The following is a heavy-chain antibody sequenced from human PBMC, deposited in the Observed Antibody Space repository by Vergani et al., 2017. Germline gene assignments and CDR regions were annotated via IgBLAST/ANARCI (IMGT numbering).Heavy chain of an antibody. CDR2: IFSNDEK. CDR3: ARIEDLGYSYGYDQPQSFDY. CDR1: GFSLSNARMG. Sequence: QITLKESGPTRVRPTETLTLTCTVSGFSLSNARMGVSWIRQPPGKALEWLAHIFSNDEKSYSTSLKSRLTISKDTSKSQVVLTMTNMDPVDTATYYCARIEDLGYSYGYDQPQSFDYWGQGTLVTVSS. V-gene: IGHV2-26*01. D-gene: IGHD5-18*01. J-gene: IGHJ4*02.